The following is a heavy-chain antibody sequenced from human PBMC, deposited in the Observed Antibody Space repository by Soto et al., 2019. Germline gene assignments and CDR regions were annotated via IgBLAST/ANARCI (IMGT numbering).Heavy chain of an antibody. V-gene: IGHV3-74*01. CDR3: ARSAFGGYNRFDP. D-gene: IGHD5-12*01. CDR1: GFTFSNYW. CDR2: INSDGSST. Sequence: EVQLVESGGGLVQPGGSLRISCSASGFTFSNYWMHWVRQVPGKRLMWVSRINSDGSSTSYADSVKGGLTISRDNAKNTLYLQMNGLRVEDSAVYYCARSAFGGYNRFDPWGQGILVTVSS. J-gene: IGHJ5*02.